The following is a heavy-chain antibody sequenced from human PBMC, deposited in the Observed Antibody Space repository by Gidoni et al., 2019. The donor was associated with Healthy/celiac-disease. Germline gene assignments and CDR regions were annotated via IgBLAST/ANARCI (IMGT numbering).Heavy chain of an antibody. CDR3: AKDFRYSGSFPDY. CDR1: GFPFSSYA. Sequence: EVQLLESGGGLVQPGGSLRLSCAASGFPFSSYAMSWVRQAPGKGLEWVSAISGSGGSTYYADSVKGRFTISRDNSKNTLYLQMNSLRAEDTAVYYCAKDFRYSGSFPDYWGQGTLVTVSS. J-gene: IGHJ4*02. CDR2: ISGSGGST. D-gene: IGHD1-26*01. V-gene: IGHV3-23*01.